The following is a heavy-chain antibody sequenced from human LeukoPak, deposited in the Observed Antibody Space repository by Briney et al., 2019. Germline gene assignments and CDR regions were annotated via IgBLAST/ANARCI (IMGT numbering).Heavy chain of an antibody. CDR2: ISSTSSTI. J-gene: IGHJ4*02. CDR3: ARSGNYDC. Sequence: GGSLRLSCAAFGFTFSTYSMSWVRQAPGKGLEWVSYISSTSSTIYYADFVKGRFTISRDNAKNSLYLQMNSLRDEDTAVYYCARSGNYDCWGQGTLVTVSS. D-gene: IGHD1-1*01. V-gene: IGHV3-48*02. CDR1: GFTFSTYS.